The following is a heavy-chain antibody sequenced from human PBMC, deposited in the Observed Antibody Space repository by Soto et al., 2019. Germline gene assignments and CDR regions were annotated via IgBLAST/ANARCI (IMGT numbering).Heavy chain of an antibody. J-gene: IGHJ3*02. V-gene: IGHV3-30-3*01. Sequence: ESGGGVVQPGRSLRLSCAASGFTFSSYAMHWVRQAPGKGLEWVAVISYDGSNKYYADSVKGRFTISRDNSKNTLYLQMNSLRAEDTAVYYCARPDAVTTDAFDIWGQGTMVTVSS. CDR2: ISYDGSNK. D-gene: IGHD4-17*01. CDR1: GFTFSSYA. CDR3: ARPDAVTTDAFDI.